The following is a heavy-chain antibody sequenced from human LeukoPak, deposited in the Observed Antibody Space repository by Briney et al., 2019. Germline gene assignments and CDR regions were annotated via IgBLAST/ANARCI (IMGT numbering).Heavy chain of an antibody. D-gene: IGHD3-16*02. CDR1: GGSISSYY. CDR2: ISYSGST. V-gene: IGHV4-59*01. Sequence: PSETLSLTCTVSGGSISSYYWSWIRQPPGKGLEWIGYISYSGSTNYNPSLKSRVTISVETSKNQFSLKLSSVTAADTAVYYCARYVWGSYPTFEDYWGQGTLVTVSS. CDR3: ARYVWGSYPTFEDY. J-gene: IGHJ4*02.